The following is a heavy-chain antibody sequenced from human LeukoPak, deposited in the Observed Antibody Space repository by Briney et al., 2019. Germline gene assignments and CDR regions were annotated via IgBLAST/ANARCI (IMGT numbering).Heavy chain of an antibody. V-gene: IGHV3-23*01. Sequence: GGSLRLSCAASGFTFSSYAMSWVRQAPGKGLEWVSVISSSGGNTYYADSVKGRFTISRDSSKNTVYLQMNSLRAEDTAVYYCAEGSGSLDYRGQGTLVTVSS. J-gene: IGHJ4*02. CDR2: ISSSGGNT. CDR3: AEGSGSLDY. CDR1: GFTFSSYA. D-gene: IGHD1-26*01.